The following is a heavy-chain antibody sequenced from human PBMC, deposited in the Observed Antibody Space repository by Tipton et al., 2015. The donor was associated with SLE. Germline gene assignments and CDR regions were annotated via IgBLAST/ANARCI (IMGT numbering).Heavy chain of an antibody. V-gene: IGHV3-23*03. CDR3: AKRGATYYYDSSGYDYFDY. D-gene: IGHD3-22*01. Sequence: SLRLSCAASGFTFSSYGINWVRQAPGKGLEWVSVIYSGSSTHFADSVRGRFTISRDNSRNTLYLQMNSLRAEDTAIYYCAKRGATYYYDSSGYDYFDYWGQGTQVTVSS. J-gene: IGHJ4*02. CDR1: GFTFSSYG. CDR2: IYSGSST.